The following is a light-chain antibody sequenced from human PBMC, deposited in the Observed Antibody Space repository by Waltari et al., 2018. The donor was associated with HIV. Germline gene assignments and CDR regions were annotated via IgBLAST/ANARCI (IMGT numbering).Light chain of an antibody. CDR3: CSYAGSYTFV. Sequence: QSALTQPRPVSGSPGPSVAISCTGTSSDVGGYNSVSWYQQHPGKALKLMIYDVTKRPSGVPDRFSGSKSGNTASLTISGLQAEDEADYYCCSYAGSYTFVFGGGTKLTVL. CDR2: DVT. J-gene: IGLJ3*02. V-gene: IGLV2-11*01. CDR1: SSDVGGYNS.